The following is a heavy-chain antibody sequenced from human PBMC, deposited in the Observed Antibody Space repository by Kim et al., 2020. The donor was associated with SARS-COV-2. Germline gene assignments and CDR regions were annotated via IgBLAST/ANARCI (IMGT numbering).Heavy chain of an antibody. V-gene: IGHV3-30*04. CDR2: ISYDGSNK. J-gene: IGHJ4*02. CDR1: GFTFSSYA. D-gene: IGHD2-8*02. Sequence: GGSLRLSCAASGFTFSSYAMHWVRQAPGKGLEWVAVISYDGSNKYYVDSVKGLFTISRDNSKNTLYLQMNSLRAEDTAVYYCARAGGLVSRYYFDYWGQG. CDR3: ARAGGLVSRYYFDY.